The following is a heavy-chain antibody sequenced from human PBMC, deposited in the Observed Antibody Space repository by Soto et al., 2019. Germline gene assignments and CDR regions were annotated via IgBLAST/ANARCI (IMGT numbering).Heavy chain of an antibody. Sequence: EVQLVESGGGLVQPGGSLRLSCAASGITVSRDYMSWVRQAPGKGLEWVSVIYTGGSTYYADSVRDRFTISRDSSRNTWYLQMNSLRVEDTAVYYCARDRGQLDYWGQGTLVTVSS. CDR1: GITVSRDY. CDR2: IYTGGST. J-gene: IGHJ4*02. V-gene: IGHV3-66*01. CDR3: ARDRGQLDY. D-gene: IGHD6-6*01.